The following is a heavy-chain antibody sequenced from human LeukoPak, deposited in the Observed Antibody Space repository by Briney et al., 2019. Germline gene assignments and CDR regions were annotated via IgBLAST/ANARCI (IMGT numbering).Heavy chain of an antibody. D-gene: IGHD6-13*01. CDR1: GYTFTGYY. J-gene: IGHJ4*02. CDR2: INPNSGGT. Sequence: GASVKVSCKASGYTFTGYYMHWVRQAPGQGLEWTGWINPNSGGTNYAQKFQGRVTMTRDTSISTAYMELSRLRSDDTAVYYCARSQRGGSSSWYEDYFDYWGQGTLVTVSS. CDR3: ARSQRGGSSSWYEDYFDY. V-gene: IGHV1-2*02.